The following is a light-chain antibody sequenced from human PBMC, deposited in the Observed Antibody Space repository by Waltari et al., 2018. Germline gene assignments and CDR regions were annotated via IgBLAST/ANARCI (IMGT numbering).Light chain of an antibody. CDR3: QAWDSSTAGV. CDR1: KLGDKY. CDR2: QDS. J-gene: IGLJ2*01. V-gene: IGLV3-1*01. Sequence: SYELTQPPSVSVSPGQTASITCSGDKLGDKYACWYQQKPGQSPVLVIYQDSNRPSGIPERFSGSNSGNKATLTISGTQAMDEADYYCQAWDSSTAGVFGGGTKLTVL.